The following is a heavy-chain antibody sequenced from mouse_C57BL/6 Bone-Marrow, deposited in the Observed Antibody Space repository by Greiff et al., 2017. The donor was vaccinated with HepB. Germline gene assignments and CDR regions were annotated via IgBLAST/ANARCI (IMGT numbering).Heavy chain of an antibody. CDR1: GYTFTEYT. Sequence: LVESGAELVKPGASVKLSCKASGYTFTEYTIHWVKQRSGQGLEWIGWFYPGSGSIKYNEKFKDKATLTADKASRTVYMELSRLTSEDSAVYFCARHEEMRGTTVVATDYFDYWGQGTTLTVSS. CDR2: FYPGSGSI. CDR3: ARHEEMRGTTVVATDYFDY. D-gene: IGHD1-1*01. J-gene: IGHJ2*01. V-gene: IGHV1-62-2*01.